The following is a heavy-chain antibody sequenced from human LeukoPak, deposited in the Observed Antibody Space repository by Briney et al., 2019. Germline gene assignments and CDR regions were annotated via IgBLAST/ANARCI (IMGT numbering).Heavy chain of an antibody. CDR2: IRYDGSNK. J-gene: IGHJ4*02. CDR1: GFIFSSYG. V-gene: IGHV3-30*02. D-gene: IGHD1-26*01. CDR3: AKDRSGCYSQGLDY. Sequence: HPGGSLRLSCAASGFIFSSYGMHWVRQAPGKGLEWVAFIRYDGSNKYYADSVKGRFTISRDNSKNTLYLQMNSLRAEDTAVYYCAKDRSGCYSQGLDYWGQGTLVTVSS.